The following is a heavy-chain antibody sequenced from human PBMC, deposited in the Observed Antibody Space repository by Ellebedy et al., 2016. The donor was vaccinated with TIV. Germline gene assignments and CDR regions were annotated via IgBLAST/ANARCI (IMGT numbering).Heavy chain of an antibody. D-gene: IGHD3-3*01. J-gene: IGHJ4*02. V-gene: IGHV3-23*01. CDR2: ISGSGRST. Sequence: GESLKISXAASGFTFDTYAMSWVRQVPGKGLEWVSGISGSGRSTYYADSVKGRFTISRDNSKNRLYLQMNSLKTEDTAVYYCTTYDYDFWSGYPAFDYWGQGTLVTVSS. CDR3: TTYDYDFWSGYPAFDY. CDR1: GFTFDTYA.